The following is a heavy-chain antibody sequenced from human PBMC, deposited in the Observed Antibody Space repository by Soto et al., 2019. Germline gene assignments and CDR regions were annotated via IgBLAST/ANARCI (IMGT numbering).Heavy chain of an antibody. D-gene: IGHD2-2*01. V-gene: IGHV3-23*01. CDR1: GFTFSSYA. CDR3: TKVSITSCDSALDY. Sequence: EVQLLESGGGLVQPGGSLRLSCAASGFTFSSYAMSWVRQAPGKGLEWVSAVCGGGGSTYYADSVKGRFTISRDNSKKTVYLRMNSLRAEDTAIYYCTKVSITSCDSALDYWVLGILVTVSS. CDR2: VCGGGGST. J-gene: IGHJ4*02.